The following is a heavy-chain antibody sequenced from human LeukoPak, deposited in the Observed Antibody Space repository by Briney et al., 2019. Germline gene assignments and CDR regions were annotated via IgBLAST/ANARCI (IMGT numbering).Heavy chain of an antibody. J-gene: IGHJ4*02. CDR1: GFTFSTYN. CDR2: ITSSSSYV. D-gene: IGHD1-26*01. CDR3: ARDLMGSGAIFDY. V-gene: IGHV3-21*01. Sequence: GGSLRLSCEASGFTFSTYNMNWVRQAPGKRLEWVSSITSSSSYVFYADSVKGRFTISRDNAKNSLYLQMNSLRAEDTAVYYCARDLMGSGAIFDYWGQGTLVTVSS.